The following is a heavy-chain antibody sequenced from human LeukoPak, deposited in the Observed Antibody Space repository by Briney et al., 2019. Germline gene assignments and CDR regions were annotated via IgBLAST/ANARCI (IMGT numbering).Heavy chain of an antibody. J-gene: IGHJ5*01. CDR3: ARDNSQTLGRYYDFWSGFFDS. CDR1: GYIFTVYY. CDR2: INPNSGGT. D-gene: IGHD3-3*01. V-gene: IGHV1-2*02. Sequence: GSVKVSFKASGYIFTVYYIHWVRQAPGRGLDWMGWINPNSGGTNYAQKFQGRVTMTRDKSISTAYMELSRLKSDDTAVYYCARDNSQTLGRYYDFWSGFFDSWGQGTLVTVSP.